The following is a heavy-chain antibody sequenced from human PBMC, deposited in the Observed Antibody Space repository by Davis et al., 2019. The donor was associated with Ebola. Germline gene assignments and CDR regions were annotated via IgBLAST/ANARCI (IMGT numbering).Heavy chain of an antibody. V-gene: IGHV1-2*02. CDR1: GYTFTGYY. J-gene: IGHJ6*02. Sequence: ASVKVSCKASGYTFTGYYMHWVRQAPGQGLEWMGWINPNSGGTNYAQKFQGRVTMTRDTSISTAYMELSRLRSDDTAVYYCARAPSSGWNQLFYYYYGMDVWGQGTTVTVSS. CDR2: INPNSGGT. CDR3: ARAPSSGWNQLFYYYYGMDV. D-gene: IGHD6-19*01.